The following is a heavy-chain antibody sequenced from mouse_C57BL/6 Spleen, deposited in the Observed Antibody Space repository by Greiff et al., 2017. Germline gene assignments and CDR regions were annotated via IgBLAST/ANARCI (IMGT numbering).Heavy chain of an antibody. J-gene: IGHJ2*01. D-gene: IGHD1-1*01. V-gene: IGHV1-80*01. CDR2: IYPGDGDT. CDR1: GYAFSSYW. CDR3: ARGYYGSSYGY. Sequence: VQLQQSGAELVKPGASVKISCKASGYAFSSYWMNWVKQRPGKGLEWIGQIYPGDGDTNYNGKFKGKATRTADKSSSTAYMQLSSLTSVDSAVYFCARGYYGSSYGYWGQGTTLTVSS.